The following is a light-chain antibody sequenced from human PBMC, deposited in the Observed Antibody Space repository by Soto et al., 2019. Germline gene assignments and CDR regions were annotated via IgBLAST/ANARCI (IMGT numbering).Light chain of an antibody. CDR2: DAS. Sequence: EIVLTQSPVTLSLSPGKSATLSCRASQNVRSYLAWYQQRPGQAPRLLIYDASTRATGIPARFSGSGSGTDFTLSISSLEPEDFAVYYCQQRSNWPGTFGGGTKVEIK. V-gene: IGKV3-11*01. J-gene: IGKJ4*01. CDR3: QQRSNWPGT. CDR1: QNVRSY.